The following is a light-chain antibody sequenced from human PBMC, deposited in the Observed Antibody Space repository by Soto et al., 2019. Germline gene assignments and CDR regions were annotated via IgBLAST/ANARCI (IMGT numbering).Light chain of an antibody. V-gene: IGKV3-11*01. CDR2: DAS. CDR3: QQRSAWPLT. CDR1: QSVRSY. J-gene: IGKJ4*01. Sequence: EIVLTQSPATLSLSPGERATLSCRASQSVRSYLAWYQQKPGQAPRLLISDASNRATGIPARFSGSGSGTDFTLTISSLEPEDFAVYYCQQRSAWPLTFGGGTKVDIK.